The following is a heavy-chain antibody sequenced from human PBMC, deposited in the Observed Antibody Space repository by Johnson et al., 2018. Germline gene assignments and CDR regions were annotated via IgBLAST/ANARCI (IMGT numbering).Heavy chain of an antibody. CDR1: GFTFSSYS. CDR2: ISGSGGST. V-gene: IGHV3-23*04. J-gene: IGHJ6*02. Sequence: EVQLVESGGGLVKPGGSLRLSCAASGFTFSSYSMNWVRQAPGKGLEWVSAISGSGGSTYYADSVKGRFTISRDNSKNSLYLQMNSLRAEDTAVYYCAKPQGGDCRSTNCYEVIGTNYYYYGMDVWGQGTTVTVSS. CDR3: AKPQGGDCRSTNCYEVIGTNYYYYGMDV. D-gene: IGHD2-2*01.